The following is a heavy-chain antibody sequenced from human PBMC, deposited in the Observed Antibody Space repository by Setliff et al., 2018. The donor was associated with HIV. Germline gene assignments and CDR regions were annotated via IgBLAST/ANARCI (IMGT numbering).Heavy chain of an antibody. V-gene: IGHV1-69*05. CDR3: ARPPLLNYYDSSGYSHDAFDI. D-gene: IGHD3-22*01. J-gene: IGHJ3*02. CDR1: RGTFSSYT. Sequence: SVKVSCKASRGTFSSYTISWVRQAPGQGLEWMGGIIPIFGTANFAQKFQGRVTITTDESTSTAYMELSSLRSEDTAMYYCARPPLLNYYDSSGYSHDAFDIWFQGTMVTVSS. CDR2: IIPIFGTA.